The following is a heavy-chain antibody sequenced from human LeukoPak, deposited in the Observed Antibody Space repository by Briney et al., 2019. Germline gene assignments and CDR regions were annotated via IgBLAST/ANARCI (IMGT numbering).Heavy chain of an antibody. CDR1: GGSISSSSYY. Sequence: SETLSLTCTVPGGSISSSSYYWGWIRQPPGKGLEWIGSIYYSGSTYYNPSLKSRVTISVDTSKNQFSLKLSSVTAADTAVYYCARRSDYLFDYWGQGTLVTVSS. J-gene: IGHJ4*02. V-gene: IGHV4-39*01. D-gene: IGHD4-11*01. CDR3: ARRSDYLFDY. CDR2: IYYSGST.